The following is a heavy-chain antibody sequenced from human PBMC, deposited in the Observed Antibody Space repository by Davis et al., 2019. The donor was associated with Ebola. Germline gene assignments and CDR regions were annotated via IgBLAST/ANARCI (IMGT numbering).Heavy chain of an antibody. CDR1: GYTFPSYG. CDR2: ISAYNGNT. Sequence: ASVTVSCQASGYTFPSYGISWVRQAPGQGLEWMGWISAYNGNTNYAQKLQGRVTMTANTSTSTAYMELRSLRSDDTAVYYCARDRHIVVVTAILNYFDYWGQGTLVTVSS. CDR3: ARDRHIVVVTAILNYFDY. V-gene: IGHV1-18*01. J-gene: IGHJ4*02. D-gene: IGHD2-21*02.